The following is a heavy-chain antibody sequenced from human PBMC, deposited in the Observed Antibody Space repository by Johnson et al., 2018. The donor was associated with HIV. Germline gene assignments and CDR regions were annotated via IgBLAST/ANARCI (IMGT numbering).Heavy chain of an antibody. J-gene: IGHJ3*02. CDR1: GFTFSSYA. D-gene: IGHD3-16*01. CDR2: ISYDGSNK. CDR3: AKMSRGRQDAFDI. V-gene: IGHV3-30*04. Sequence: MQLVESGGGVVQPGRSLRLSCAASGFTFSSYAMHWVRQAPGKGLEWVAVISYDGSNKYYADSVKGRFTISRDNSKNTLYVQMNSLRVEDTAVYYCAKMSRGRQDAFDIWGQGAMVSVSA.